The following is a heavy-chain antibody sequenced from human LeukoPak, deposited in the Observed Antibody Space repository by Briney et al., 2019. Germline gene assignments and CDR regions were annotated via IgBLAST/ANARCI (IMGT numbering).Heavy chain of an antibody. CDR2: LYYSGST. Sequence: PSETLSLTCTVSGGSISSYYWSWIRQPPGKGLEWIGYLYYSGSTNYNPSLKSRVTMSVDTSKNHFSLRLSSVTAADTAIYYCVRTISDGSGDYWGQGILVTVSA. CDR1: GGSISSYY. J-gene: IGHJ4*02. V-gene: IGHV4-59*01. CDR3: VRTISDGSGDY. D-gene: IGHD3-10*01.